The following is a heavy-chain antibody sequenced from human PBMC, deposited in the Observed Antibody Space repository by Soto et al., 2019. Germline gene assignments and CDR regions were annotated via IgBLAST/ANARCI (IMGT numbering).Heavy chain of an antibody. V-gene: IGHV1-69*13. CDR1: AGTFSSYS. D-gene: IGHD3-9*01. CDR2: IISIFGTA. CDR3: ARAPNILTVKYYFDY. Sequence: GASVKVSCKAAAGTFSSYSINWVRQAPGEGLQWMGGIISIFGTANNAHKFQGRVTITADESTTTVYMELSSLRSEDTAVYYCARAPNILTVKYYFDYWGQGTLVTVSS. J-gene: IGHJ4*02.